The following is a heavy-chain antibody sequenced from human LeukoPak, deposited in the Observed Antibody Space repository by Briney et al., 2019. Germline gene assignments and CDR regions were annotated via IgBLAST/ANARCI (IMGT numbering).Heavy chain of an antibody. V-gene: IGHV1-18*01. CDR2: ISAYNGNT. CDR1: GYTFTSYG. Sequence: ASVKVSCKASGYTFTSYGISWVRQAPGQGLEWMGWISAYNGNTNYAQKLQGRVTMTTDTSTSTAYMELRSLRSGDTAVYYCARGPIIDIVIVPAADDYYYMDVWGKGTTVTVSS. J-gene: IGHJ6*03. CDR3: ARGPIIDIVIVPAADDYYYMDV. D-gene: IGHD2-2*01.